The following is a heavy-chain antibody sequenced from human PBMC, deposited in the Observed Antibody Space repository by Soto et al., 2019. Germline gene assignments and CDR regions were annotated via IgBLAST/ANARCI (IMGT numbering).Heavy chain of an antibody. D-gene: IGHD5-12*01. CDR1: GDTMRTYN. CDR2: IYYSGVT. V-gene: IGHV4-59*07. CDR3: ARVAADIASWLDP. Sequence: PSDSLYLACTVSGDTMRTYNLAWIRQPPGKGLEWIGCIYYSGVTNYNPSLKSRVTISVDTPKNQLSLKLNSVTAADTAVYYCARVAADIASWLDPWGQGTLVTVS. J-gene: IGHJ5*02.